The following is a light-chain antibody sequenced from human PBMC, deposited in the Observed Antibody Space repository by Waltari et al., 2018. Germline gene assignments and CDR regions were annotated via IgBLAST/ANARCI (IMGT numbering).Light chain of an antibody. CDR1: QDISMY. CDR3: QQHDNLPPT. Sequence: DIQMTQSPSSLSASVGDRVTISCQASQDISMYLNWYQQKPGKAPKLLIYDASNLETGVPSRFSGSGSGTDFSLTISSLQPEDSATYYCQQHDNLPPTFGGGTKVEIK. CDR2: DAS. V-gene: IGKV1-33*01. J-gene: IGKJ4*01.